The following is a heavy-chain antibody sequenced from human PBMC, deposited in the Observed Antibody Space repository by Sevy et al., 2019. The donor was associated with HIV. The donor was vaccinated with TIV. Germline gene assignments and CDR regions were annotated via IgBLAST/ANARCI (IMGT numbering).Heavy chain of an antibody. D-gene: IGHD1-7*01. J-gene: IGHJ6*02. V-gene: IGHV3-11*01. CDR2: ISSSCSTI. CDR3: VLTGTLKGRYYYGIDV. CDR1: GFTFSDYY. Sequence: GGSLRLSCAASGFTFSDYYMSWIRQAPGKGLEWVSYISSSCSTIYYADSVKGRFTISRDNAKNSLYLQMNSLRAEDTAVYDCVLTGTLKGRYYYGIDVWGQGTTVTVSS.